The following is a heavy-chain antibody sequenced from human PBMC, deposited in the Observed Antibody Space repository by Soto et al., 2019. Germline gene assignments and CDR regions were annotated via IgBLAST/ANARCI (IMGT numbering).Heavy chain of an antibody. CDR3: AKDRGSIAAQRYYYYGMDV. V-gene: IGHV3-30*18. CDR1: GFTFSSYG. Sequence: GGSLRLSCAASGFTFSSYGMHWVRQAPGKGLEWVAVISYDGSNKYYADSVKGRFTISRDNSKNTLYLQMNSLRAEDTAVYYCAKDRGSIAAQRYYYYGMDVWGQGTTVTVSS. J-gene: IGHJ6*02. CDR2: ISYDGSNK. D-gene: IGHD6-6*01.